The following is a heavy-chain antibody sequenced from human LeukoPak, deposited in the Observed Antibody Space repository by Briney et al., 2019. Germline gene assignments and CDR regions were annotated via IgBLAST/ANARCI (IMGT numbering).Heavy chain of an antibody. J-gene: IGHJ6*03. CDR3: ARDRGLQVARGASYYYYYMDV. CDR1: GFTFSSYW. D-gene: IGHD4-11*01. Sequence: PGGSLRLSCAASGFTFSSYWMHWVRQAPGKGLVWVSRINSDGSSTSYADSVKGRFTISRDNAKNTLYLQMNSLRAEDTAVYYCARDRGLQVARGASYYYYYMDVWGKGTTVTVSS. V-gene: IGHV3-74*01. CDR2: INSDGSST.